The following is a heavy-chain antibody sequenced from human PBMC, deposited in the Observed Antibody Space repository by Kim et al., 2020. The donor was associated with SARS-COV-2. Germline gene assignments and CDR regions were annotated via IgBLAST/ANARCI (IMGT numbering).Heavy chain of an antibody. Sequence: GGSLRLSCAASGFTFSNYAMSWVRQAPGKGLEWVSYIRGGGAITHYAGSVRGRCTISRDNFKNILYLQLDSLRAEDTAVYYCAKCHSNWGNDAFDIWGLGKRVTVPS. V-gene: IGHV3-23*01. CDR2: IRGGGAIT. CDR1: GFTFSNYA. J-gene: IGHJ3*02. D-gene: IGHD3-16*01. CDR3: AKCHSNWGNDAFDI.